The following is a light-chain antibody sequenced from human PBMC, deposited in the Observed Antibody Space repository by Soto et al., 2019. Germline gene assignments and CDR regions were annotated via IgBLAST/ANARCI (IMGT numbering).Light chain of an antibody. J-gene: IGKJ5*01. CDR2: DSS. CDR3: QQSSNWPPAIS. CDR1: QSVSSY. Sequence: EIVLTQSPATLSLSPGERATLSCRASQSVSSYLAWYQQKPGQAPRLLIYDSSNRATGIPGRFSGSGSGTDFTLNISKLEPEDFAVYCCQQSSNWPPAISFGQGTRLEI. V-gene: IGKV3-11*01.